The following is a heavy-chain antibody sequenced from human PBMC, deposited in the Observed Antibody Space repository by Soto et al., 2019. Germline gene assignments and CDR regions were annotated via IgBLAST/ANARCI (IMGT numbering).Heavy chain of an antibody. CDR1: EFIFSNYW. J-gene: IGHJ4*02. CDR2: INSDGSTT. Sequence: EVQLVESGGGLVQPGGSLRLSCAASEFIFSNYWMHWVRQAPGKGLVWVARINSDGSTTSYADSVKGRFTISRDNAKNTLYLQMNSLRGEDTAVYWGARVRVHEWYFDYWGQGNLVTVSS. V-gene: IGHV3-74*01. D-gene: IGHD3-3*01. CDR3: ARVRVHEWYFDY.